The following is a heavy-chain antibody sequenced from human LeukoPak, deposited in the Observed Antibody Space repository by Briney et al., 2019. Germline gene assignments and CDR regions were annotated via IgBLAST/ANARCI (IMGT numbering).Heavy chain of an antibody. V-gene: IGHV1-69*13. CDR2: IIPIFGTA. Sequence: GASVKVSCKASGGTFSSYAISWVRQAPGQGLEWMGGIIPIFGTANYAQKFQGRVTITADESTSTAYMELSSLRSEDTAVYYCARGQGALSLHNLEWLLYLPAYPFDYWGQGTLVTVSS. D-gene: IGHD3-3*01. CDR3: ARGQGALSLHNLEWLLYLPAYPFDY. J-gene: IGHJ4*02. CDR1: GGTFSSYA.